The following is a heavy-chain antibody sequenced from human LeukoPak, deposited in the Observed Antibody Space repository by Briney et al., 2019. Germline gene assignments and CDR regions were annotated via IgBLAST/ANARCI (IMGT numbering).Heavy chain of an antibody. J-gene: IGHJ4*02. Sequence: ASVTVSFKASGGTFISYANSWVRQAPGQGLEWMGGIIPIFGTANYAQKFQGRVTITADKSTSTAYMELSSLRSEDTAVYYCARAGKLYYGSGSPRSYFDYWGQGTLVTVSS. CDR3: ARAGKLYYGSGSPRSYFDY. CDR2: IIPIFGTA. V-gene: IGHV1-69*06. CDR1: GGTFISYA. D-gene: IGHD3-10*01.